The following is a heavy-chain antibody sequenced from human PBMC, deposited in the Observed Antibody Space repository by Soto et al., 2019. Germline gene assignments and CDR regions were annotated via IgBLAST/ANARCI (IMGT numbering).Heavy chain of an antibody. V-gene: IGHV1-18*01. D-gene: IGHD5-18*01. Sequence: QVQLVQSGAEVKKPGASVKVSCKASGYTFTSYGISWVRQAPGQGLEWMGWISANNGNTNYAQKFQGRVTMTTDTSTSTAYMELRSLRSDDTAVYYCANFVHGLYNYGQFPVRYWGQGTRVTVSS. J-gene: IGHJ4*02. CDR2: ISANNGNT. CDR1: GYTFTSYG. CDR3: ANFVHGLYNYGQFPVRY.